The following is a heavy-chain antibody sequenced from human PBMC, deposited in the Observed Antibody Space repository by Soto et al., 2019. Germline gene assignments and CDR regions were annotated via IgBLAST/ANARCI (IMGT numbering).Heavy chain of an antibody. CDR1: GFTFGTYS. V-gene: IGHV3-48*02. CDR2: ISYDSDTI. J-gene: IGHJ6*02. Sequence: GSLKLSCAGSGFTFGTYSMNWVRQAAGKGLEWIAYISYDSDTIQYADSVKGRFTISRDNAKNSLYLQMNSLRDEDTAVYYCARLYYDYVWGQGTTVTVSS. CDR3: ARLYYDYV. D-gene: IGHD3-3*01.